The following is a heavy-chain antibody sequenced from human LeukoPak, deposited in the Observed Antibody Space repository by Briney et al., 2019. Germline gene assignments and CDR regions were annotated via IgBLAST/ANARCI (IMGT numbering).Heavy chain of an antibody. V-gene: IGHV3-33*01. CDR1: GFTFSSYG. CDR2: IWYDGSNK. J-gene: IGHJ4*02. Sequence: PGGSLRLSCAASGFTFSSYGMHWVRQAPGKGLEWVAVIWYDGSNKYYADSVKGRFTISRDNSKNTLYLQMNSLRAEDTAVYYCARTRYDSSGYCFDYWGQGTLVTVSS. D-gene: IGHD3-22*01. CDR3: ARTRYDSSGYCFDY.